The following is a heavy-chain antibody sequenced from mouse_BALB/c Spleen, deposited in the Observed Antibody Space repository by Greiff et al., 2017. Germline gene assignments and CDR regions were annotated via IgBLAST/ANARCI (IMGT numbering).Heavy chain of an antibody. V-gene: IGHV10-1*02. CDR1: GFTFNTYA. J-gene: IGHJ3*01. Sequence: EVQRVESGGGLVQPKGSLKLSCAASGFTFNTYAMNWVRQAPGKGLEWVARIRSKSNNYATYYADSVKDRFTISRDDSQSMLYLQMNNLKTEDTAMYYCVRSALGEVQAWFAYWGQGTLVTVSA. CDR3: VRSALGEVQAWFAY. CDR2: IRSKSNNYAT. D-gene: IGHD6-1*01.